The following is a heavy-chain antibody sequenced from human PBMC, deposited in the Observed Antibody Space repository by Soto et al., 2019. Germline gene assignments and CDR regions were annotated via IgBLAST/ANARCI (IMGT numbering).Heavy chain of an antibody. CDR1: GFTFSSYA. J-gene: IGHJ4*02. V-gene: IGHV3-23*01. CDR2: ISGSGGST. CDR3: ATLRFVGVIAIGSGSYREK. Sequence: EVQLLESGGGLVQPGGSLRLSCAASGFTFSSYAMSWVRQAPGKGLEWVSAISGSGGSTYYADSVKGRFTISRDNCKNTLYLQMNSLRAEDTVVYCCATLRFVGVIAIGSGSYREKWGQGTLVTVSS. D-gene: IGHD3-10*01.